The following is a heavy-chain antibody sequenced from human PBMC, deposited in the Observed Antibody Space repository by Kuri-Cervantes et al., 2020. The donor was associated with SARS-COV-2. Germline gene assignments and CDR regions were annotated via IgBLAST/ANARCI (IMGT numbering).Heavy chain of an antibody. Sequence: ASVKVSCKDSGYTLTELSMHWVRQAPGKGLEWMGGFDPEDGGTTYAQKFQGRVTMTEDTSTDTAYMELSSLRSEDTAVYYCATTPLAAAGMYYYYYYMDVWGKGTTVTVSS. CDR2: FDPEDGGT. CDR3: ATTPLAAAGMYYYYYYMDV. J-gene: IGHJ6*03. CDR1: GYTLTELS. V-gene: IGHV1-24*01. D-gene: IGHD6-13*01.